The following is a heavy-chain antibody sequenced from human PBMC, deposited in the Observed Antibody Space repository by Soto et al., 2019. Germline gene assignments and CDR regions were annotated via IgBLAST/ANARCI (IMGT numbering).Heavy chain of an antibody. Sequence: GGSLRLSCAASGFTFSSYAMHWVRQAPGKGLEWVAVISYDGSNKYYADSVKGRFTISRDNSKNTLYLQMNSLRAEDTAVYYTKYGDYFSDYWGQGTLVTVSS. J-gene: IGHJ4*02. CDR2: ISYDGSNK. CDR1: GFTFSSYA. V-gene: IGHV3-30-3*01. CDR3: KYGDYFSDY. D-gene: IGHD4-17*01.